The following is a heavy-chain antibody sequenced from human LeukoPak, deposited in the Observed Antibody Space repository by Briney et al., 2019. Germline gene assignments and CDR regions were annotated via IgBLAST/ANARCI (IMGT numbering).Heavy chain of an antibody. D-gene: IGHD6-13*01. Sequence: GGSLRLSCAASGFTFSSYWMHWVRQTPGKGLVWVARINSDGSSTSYADSVKGRFTISRDNAKNSLYLQMNSLRAEDTALYYCAKAGSSSWYVSWFDPWGQGTLVTVSS. V-gene: IGHV3-74*01. CDR3: AKAGSSSWYVSWFDP. CDR2: INSDGSST. CDR1: GFTFSSYW. J-gene: IGHJ5*02.